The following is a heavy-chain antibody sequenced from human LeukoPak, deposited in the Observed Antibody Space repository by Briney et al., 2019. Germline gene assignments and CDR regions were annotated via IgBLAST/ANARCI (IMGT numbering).Heavy chain of an antibody. CDR1: GFTFSSYW. D-gene: IGHD1-26*01. Sequence: GGSLRLSCAASGFTFSSYWMSWVRQAPGKGLEWVANIKQDGSEKYYVDSVKGRFTISRDNSKNTLYLQMNSLRAEDTAVYYCATGGMGATPPFDSWGQGTLVTVSS. J-gene: IGHJ4*02. V-gene: IGHV3-7*03. CDR2: IKQDGSEK. CDR3: ATGGMGATPPFDS.